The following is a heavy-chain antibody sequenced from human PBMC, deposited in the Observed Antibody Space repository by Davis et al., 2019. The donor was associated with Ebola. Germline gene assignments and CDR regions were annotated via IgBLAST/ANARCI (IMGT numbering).Heavy chain of an antibody. CDR1: GGSVSSGSYY. CDR2: IYYSGST. D-gene: IGHD6-19*01. CDR3: AREVAGGFDY. Sequence: GSLRLSCTVSGGSVSSGSYYWSWIRQPPGKGLEWLGYIYYSGSTNYNPSLKSRVTISVDTSKNQFSLKLSSVTAADTAVYYCAREVAGGFDYWGQGTLVTVSS. J-gene: IGHJ4*02. V-gene: IGHV4-61*01.